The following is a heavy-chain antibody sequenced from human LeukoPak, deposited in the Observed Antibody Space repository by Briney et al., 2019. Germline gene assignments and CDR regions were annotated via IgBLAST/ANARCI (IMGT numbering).Heavy chain of an antibody. Sequence: GGSLRLSCAASGFTFISYGMQWVRQAPGKGLVWVSRINTDGSDISYADSVRGRFTISRDNAKNTLYLQMNSLRGEDTAVYYCARELPREVTLDYWGQGTLVTVSS. V-gene: IGHV3-74*01. D-gene: IGHD2-21*02. J-gene: IGHJ4*01. CDR1: GFTFISYG. CDR2: INTDGSDI. CDR3: ARELPREVTLDY.